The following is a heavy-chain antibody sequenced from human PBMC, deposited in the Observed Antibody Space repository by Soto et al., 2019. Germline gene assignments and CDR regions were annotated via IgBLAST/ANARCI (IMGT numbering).Heavy chain of an antibody. V-gene: IGHV3-20*01. CDR3: ARVPRIAAAGILADTDLVADY. D-gene: IGHD6-13*01. CDR1: GFTFDDYG. CDR2: INWNGGST. J-gene: IGHJ4*02. Sequence: EVQLVESGGGVVRPGGSLRLSCAASGFTFDDYGMSWVRQAPGKGLEWVSGINWNGGSTGYADYVKGRFTISRDNAKNSLYLQMNSLRAEDTALYHCARVPRIAAAGILADTDLVADYWCQGTLVTVSS.